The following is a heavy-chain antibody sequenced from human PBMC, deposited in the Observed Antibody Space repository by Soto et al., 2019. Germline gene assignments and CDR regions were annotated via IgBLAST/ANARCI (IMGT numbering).Heavy chain of an antibody. V-gene: IGHV3-23*01. CDR3: ARDMYTKYVNYFDL. J-gene: IGHJ5*02. D-gene: IGHD2-2*02. CDR2: ISGSGGST. Sequence: GGSLRLSCAASGFTFKGYAVSWVRQAPGKGLEWVSAISGSGGSTYYADSVKVRFTISRDNAHNSLYLQMSVLRAEDTAMYYCARDMYTKYVNYFDLWGQGTLVTVSS. CDR1: GFTFKGYA.